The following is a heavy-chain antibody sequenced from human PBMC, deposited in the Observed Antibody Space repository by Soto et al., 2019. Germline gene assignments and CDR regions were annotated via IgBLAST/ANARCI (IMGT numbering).Heavy chain of an antibody. J-gene: IGHJ4*02. CDR3: AXGPLGAXAGTERXXDX. Sequence: VQLLESGGGLVQPGGSLRLSCAPSGFTFSSYAMNWVRQAPGKGLEWVSAITGSGGTRYYADSVKGRFTISRDNSNNTLYLQMNSLRAEDXXIYYXAXGPLGAXAGTERXXDXXXQXTLVTVSS. D-gene: IGHD6-19*01. V-gene: IGHV3-23*01. CDR1: GFTFSSYA. CDR2: ITGSGGTR.